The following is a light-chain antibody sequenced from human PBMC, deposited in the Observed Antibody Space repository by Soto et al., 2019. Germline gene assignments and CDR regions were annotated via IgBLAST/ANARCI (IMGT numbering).Light chain of an antibody. CDR2: DAS. V-gene: IGKV1-5*01. CDR3: QQYNSYST. Sequence: DIQMTQSPSTLSAFVGDRVTLTCRASQSISTWLAWYQQNPGKAPNLLIYDASSLESGVPSRFSGSGSGTEFTLTISSLQPEDSASYYCQQYNSYSTFGQGTKVDIK. CDR1: QSISTW. J-gene: IGKJ1*01.